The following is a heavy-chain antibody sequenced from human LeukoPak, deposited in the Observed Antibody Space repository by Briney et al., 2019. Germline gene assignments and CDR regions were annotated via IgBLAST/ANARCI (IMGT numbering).Heavy chain of an antibody. V-gene: IGHV4-61*10. CDR1: GGSISSGSYY. J-gene: IGHJ6*03. Sequence: PSQTLSLTCTVSGGSISSGSYYWSWIRQPAGKGLEWIGYIYYSGSTNYNPSLKSRVTISVDTSKNQFSLKLSSVTAADTAVYYCARAYCSSTSCYTEDYYYMDVWGKGATVTVSS. CDR2: IYYSGST. D-gene: IGHD2-2*02. CDR3: ARAYCSSTSCYTEDYYYMDV.